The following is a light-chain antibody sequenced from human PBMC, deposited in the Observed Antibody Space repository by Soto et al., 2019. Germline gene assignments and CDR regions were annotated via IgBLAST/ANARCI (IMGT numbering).Light chain of an antibody. V-gene: IGLV2-18*01. CDR1: STDFVSYNR. Sequence: HSVLTQPPCVSGSPGQSVTISCTGTSTDFVSYNRVSWYQQPPGTAPKLIIYEASNRPSGVPDRFSGSKSGNTASLTISGIQAADEVDYYCSLYTSENTYVFGAGTKVTVL. J-gene: IGLJ1*01. CDR3: SLYTSENTYV. CDR2: EAS.